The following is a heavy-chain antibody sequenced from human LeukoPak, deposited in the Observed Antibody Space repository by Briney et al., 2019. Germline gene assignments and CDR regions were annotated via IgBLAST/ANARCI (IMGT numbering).Heavy chain of an antibody. D-gene: IGHD3-22*01. V-gene: IGHV4-34*01. Sequence: SETLSLTCAVYGGSFSGYYWSWIRQPPGKGLEWIGEINHSGSTNYNPSLKSRVTISVDTSKNQFSLKLSSVTAADTAVYYCARRGYDSSGYYRLFDYWGQGTLVTVSS. CDR1: GGSFSGYY. CDR3: ARRGYDSSGYYRLFDY. CDR2: INHSGST. J-gene: IGHJ4*02.